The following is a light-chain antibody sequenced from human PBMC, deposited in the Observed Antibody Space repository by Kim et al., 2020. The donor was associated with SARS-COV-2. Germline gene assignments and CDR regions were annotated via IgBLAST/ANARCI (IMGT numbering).Light chain of an antibody. CDR3: QSYDSSTVV. V-gene: IGLV6-57*03. J-gene: IGLJ2*01. CDR1: SGSIASNY. Sequence: GKTVTISCTRSSGSIASNYVQWYQQRPGSAPTTVIYEVNQRPSGVPDRFSGSIDSSSNSASLTISGLKTEDEADYYCQSYDSSTVVFGGGTQLTVL. CDR2: EVN.